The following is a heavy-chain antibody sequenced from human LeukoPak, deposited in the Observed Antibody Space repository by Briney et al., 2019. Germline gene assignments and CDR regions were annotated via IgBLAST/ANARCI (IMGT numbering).Heavy chain of an antibody. Sequence: GESLRLSCAASGFTFDDYGMSWVRQAPGQGLEWVSGINWNGGSTGYADSVKGRFTISGDNAKNSLYLQMNSLRAEDTAVYYCARDRRGYDSSGYYDYWGQGTLVTVSS. D-gene: IGHD3-22*01. J-gene: IGHJ4*02. CDR3: ARDRRGYDSSGYYDY. CDR1: GFTFDDYG. CDR2: INWNGGST. V-gene: IGHV3-20*04.